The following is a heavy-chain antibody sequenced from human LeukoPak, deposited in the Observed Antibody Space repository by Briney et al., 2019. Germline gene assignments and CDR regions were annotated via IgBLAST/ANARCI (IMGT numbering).Heavy chain of an antibody. CDR2: IYTSGST. CDR1: GGSISSGSYY. J-gene: IGHJ4*02. Sequence: PSETLSLTCTVSGGSISSGSYYWSWIRQPAGTGLEWIGRIYTSGSTNYNPSLKSRVTISVDTSKNQFSLKLSSVTAADTAVYYCARTMVVAATPSYYFDYWGQGTLVTVSS. D-gene: IGHD2-15*01. CDR3: ARTMVVAATPSYYFDY. V-gene: IGHV4-61*02.